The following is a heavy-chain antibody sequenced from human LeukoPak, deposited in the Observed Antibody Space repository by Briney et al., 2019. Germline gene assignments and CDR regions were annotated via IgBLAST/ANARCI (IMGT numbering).Heavy chain of an antibody. CDR1: GGTFSSYA. V-gene: IGHV1-69*13. CDR3: ATPGSRWYNRAFDI. J-gene: IGHJ3*02. Sequence: SVKVSCKASGGTFSSYAISWVRQAPGQGLEWMGGIIPIFGTANYAQKFQGRVTITADESTSTAYMELSSLRSEDTAVYYCATPGSRWYNRAFDIWGQGTMVTVSS. D-gene: IGHD1-14*01. CDR2: IIPIFGTA.